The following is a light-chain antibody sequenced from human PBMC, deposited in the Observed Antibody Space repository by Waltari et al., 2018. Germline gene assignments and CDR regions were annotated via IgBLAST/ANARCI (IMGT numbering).Light chain of an antibody. V-gene: IGKV1-5*03. CDR2: MAS. J-gene: IGKJ2*01. CDR1: QNVGTW. Sequence: DIQMTQSPSTLSASVGDRVTISCRASQNVGTWLAWYQQKPGKVPKLLIYMASSLESGVPSRFSGSGSGTEFTLTISSLQPDDFATYSCQQYSSFSTFGQGTKV. CDR3: QQYSSFST.